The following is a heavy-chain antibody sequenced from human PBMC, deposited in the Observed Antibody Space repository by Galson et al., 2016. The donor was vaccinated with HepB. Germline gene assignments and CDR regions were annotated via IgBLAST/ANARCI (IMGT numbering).Heavy chain of an antibody. CDR2: ISGSGGII. V-gene: IGHV3-48*02. J-gene: IGHJ6*02. CDR1: GFTFSSQS. Sequence: SLRLSCAVSGFTFSSQSMNWVRQAPGKGLEWVSYISGSGGIIFYADSVKGRFTISRDNAKNSLYLQMNSLRDDDTAVYYCARDGGQQVVRWERLRKVYYYYPMDVRGQGTTVTVSS. D-gene: IGHD6-13*01. CDR3: ARDGGQQVVRWERLRKVYYYYPMDV.